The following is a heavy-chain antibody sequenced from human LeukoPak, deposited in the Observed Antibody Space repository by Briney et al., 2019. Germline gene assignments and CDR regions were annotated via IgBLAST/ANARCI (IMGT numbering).Heavy chain of an antibody. Sequence: PGGSQRLSCAASGFTFNSYAMTWVRQAPGKGLEWVSSISGNGGSTYYTDSVKGRFTISRDNSKNTLYLQMNSLRAEDTAAYYCAKDLRVIVVTYYMDVWGKGTTVTVSS. V-gene: IGHV3-23*01. CDR2: ISGNGGST. D-gene: IGHD2-2*01. J-gene: IGHJ6*03. CDR3: AKDLRVIVVTYYMDV. CDR1: GFTFNSYA.